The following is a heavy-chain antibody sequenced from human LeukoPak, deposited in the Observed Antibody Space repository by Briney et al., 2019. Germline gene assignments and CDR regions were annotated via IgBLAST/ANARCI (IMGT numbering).Heavy chain of an antibody. CDR2: ISFDGSNE. Sequence: PGRSLRLSCAASGFTFSSYGMHWVRQAPGKGLEWVAVISFDGSNEYYADSVKGRFTISRDNSKNTLYLQMNSLRPEDTAIYYCAREGYYGSGSPPSLYFDYWGQGTLVTVSS. CDR1: GFTFSSYG. D-gene: IGHD3-10*01. CDR3: AREGYYGSGSPPSLYFDY. V-gene: IGHV3-30*03. J-gene: IGHJ4*02.